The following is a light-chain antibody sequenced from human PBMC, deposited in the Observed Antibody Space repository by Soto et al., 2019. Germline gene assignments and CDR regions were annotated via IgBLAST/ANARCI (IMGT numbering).Light chain of an antibody. CDR1: SSDVGGYNY. V-gene: IGLV2-14*03. CDR3: SSLSSRSTLVV. J-gene: IGLJ2*01. CDR2: DVN. Sequence: QSALTQPASMSGSPGQSITISCTGTSSDVGGYNYVSWYRQHPGKAPKLMIYDVNNRPSGVSNRFSGSKSGNTASLTISGLQAEDEADYYCSSLSSRSTLVVFGGGTQLTVL.